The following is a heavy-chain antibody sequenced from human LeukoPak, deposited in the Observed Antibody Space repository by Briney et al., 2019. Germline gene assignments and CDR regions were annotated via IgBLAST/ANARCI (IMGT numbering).Heavy chain of an antibody. J-gene: IGHJ4*02. CDR1: GGSVSSADYY. CDR2: IYHTGSN. CDR3: ARQGYYDFWSGYYHFDY. Sequence: SETLSLTCTVSGGSVSSADYYWSWIRHPPGKALEWIGYIYHTGSNNYKYSLKSRVTISLDTSKNRFSLRLTSVTAADTARYYCARQGYYDFWSGYYHFDYWGQGTLVTVSS. V-gene: IGHV4-61*08. D-gene: IGHD3-3*01.